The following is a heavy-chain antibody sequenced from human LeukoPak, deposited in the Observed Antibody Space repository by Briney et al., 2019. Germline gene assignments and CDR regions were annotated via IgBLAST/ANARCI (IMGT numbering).Heavy chain of an antibody. Sequence: ASVKVSCKASGYTFTGYYMNWVRQAPGQGLEWMGITNPSGGSTSYAQKFQDRVAMTRDTSTSTVYMELSSLTSEDTAVYYCARDISDIVVVPAALYYYYGMDVWGQGTTVTVSS. D-gene: IGHD2-2*01. CDR3: ARDISDIVVVPAALYYYYGMDV. J-gene: IGHJ6*02. CDR1: GYTFTGYY. CDR2: TNPSGGST. V-gene: IGHV1-46*01.